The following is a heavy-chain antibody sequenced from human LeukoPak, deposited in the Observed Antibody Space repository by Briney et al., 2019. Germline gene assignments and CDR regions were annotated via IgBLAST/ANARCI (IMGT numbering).Heavy chain of an antibody. D-gene: IGHD6-13*01. CDR3: ARASRIAAAGRGAWGY. J-gene: IGHJ4*02. CDR2: IYTSGST. V-gene: IGHV4-4*07. Sequence: KPSETLSLTCTVSGVSISSYYWSWIRQPAGKGLEWIGRIYTSGSTNYNPSLKSRVTMSVDTSKNQFSLKLSSVTAADTAVYYCARASRIAAAGRGAWGYWGQGTLVTVSS. CDR1: GVSISSYY.